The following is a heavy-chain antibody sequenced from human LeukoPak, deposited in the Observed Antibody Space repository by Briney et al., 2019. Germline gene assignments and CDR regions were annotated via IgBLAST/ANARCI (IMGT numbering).Heavy chain of an antibody. CDR1: GYTLTELS. V-gene: IGHV1-24*01. Sequence: ASVKVSCKVSGYTLTELSMHWVRQAPVKGLEWMGGFDPEDGETIYAQKFQGRVTMTEDTSTDTAYMELSSLRSEDTAVYYCATTPYYYDSSGLLAYWGQGTLVTVSS. CDR2: FDPEDGET. J-gene: IGHJ4*02. D-gene: IGHD3-22*01. CDR3: ATTPYYYDSSGLLAY.